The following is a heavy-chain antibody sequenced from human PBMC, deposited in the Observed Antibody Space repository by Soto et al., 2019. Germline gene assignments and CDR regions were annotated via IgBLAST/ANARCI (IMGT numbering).Heavy chain of an antibody. V-gene: IGHV3-7*03. CDR2: IKQDGSEK. CDR1: GFTFSSYW. CDR3: ARGGVGGDV. D-gene: IGHD3-16*01. Sequence: EVQLVESGGGLVQPGGSLRLSCAASGFTFSSYWMSWVRQAPGKGLEWVANIKQDGSEKYYVDSVKGPFTISRDNAKNQLYLQMNGLRAEDTAVYYCARGGVGGDVWGQGTTVTVSS. J-gene: IGHJ6*02.